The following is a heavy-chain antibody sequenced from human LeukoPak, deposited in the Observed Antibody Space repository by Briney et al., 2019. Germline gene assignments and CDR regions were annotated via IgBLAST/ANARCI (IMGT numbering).Heavy chain of an antibody. V-gene: IGHV4-4*07. CDR2: IYTSGST. Sequence: PSETLSLTCTVSGGSISSYYWSWIRQPAGKGLEWIGRIYTSGSTNYNPSLKSRVTMSVDTSKNQFSLKLSSVTAADTAVYYCARDQGSRVWLIDWFDPWGQGTLVTVSS. CDR1: GGSISSYY. J-gene: IGHJ5*02. D-gene: IGHD6-19*01. CDR3: ARDQGSRVWLIDWFDP.